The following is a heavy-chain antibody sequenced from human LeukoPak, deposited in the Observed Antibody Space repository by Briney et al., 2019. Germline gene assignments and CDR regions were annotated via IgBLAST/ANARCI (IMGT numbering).Heavy chain of an antibody. V-gene: IGHV3-7*01. CDR2: IKQDGSEK. D-gene: IGHD2-8*01. Sequence: GGSLRLSCAASDFTLGSYWMSWVRRAPGKGLEWLGNIKQDGSEKNYVDSARGRFAISRDNAKNSLYLQMNSLRVDDTGVYYCARANVLYGADAFDIWGQGTMVTVSS. CDR3: ARANVLYGADAFDI. CDR1: DFTLGSYW. J-gene: IGHJ3*02.